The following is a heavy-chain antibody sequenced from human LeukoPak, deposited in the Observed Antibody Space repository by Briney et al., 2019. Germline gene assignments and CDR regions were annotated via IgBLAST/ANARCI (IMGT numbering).Heavy chain of an antibody. CDR1: GGSISSYY. J-gene: IGHJ3*02. D-gene: IGHD3-22*01. Sequence: SETLSLTXTXSGGSISSYYWSWIRQPPGKGLEWIGYIYYSGSTNYNPSLKSRVTISVDTSKNQFSLKLSSVTAADTAVYYCARAYYYDSSGYYFQGADAFDIWGQGTMVTVSS. CDR3: ARAYYYDSSGYYFQGADAFDI. V-gene: IGHV4-59*01. CDR2: IYYSGST.